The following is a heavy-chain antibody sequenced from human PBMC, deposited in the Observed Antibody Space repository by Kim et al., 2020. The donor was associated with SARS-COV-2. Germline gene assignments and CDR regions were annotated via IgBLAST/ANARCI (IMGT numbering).Heavy chain of an antibody. V-gene: IGHV7-4-1*02. Sequence: ASVKVSCKASGYTFTSYAMNWVRQAPGQGLEWMGWINTNTGNPTYAQGFTGRFVFSLGTSVSTAYLQISSLKAEDTAVYYCARGSYYDFWSGSLGPYYYYYMDVWGKGTTVTVSS. D-gene: IGHD3-3*01. CDR3: ARGSYYDFWSGSLGPYYYYYMDV. CDR2: INTNTGNP. CDR1: GYTFTSYA. J-gene: IGHJ6*03.